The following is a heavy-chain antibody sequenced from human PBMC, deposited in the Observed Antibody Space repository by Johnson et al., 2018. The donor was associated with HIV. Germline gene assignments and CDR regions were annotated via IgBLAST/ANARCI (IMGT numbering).Heavy chain of an antibody. CDR2: ISYDGSNK. J-gene: IGHJ3*02. CDR3: AREGAAAGPTDAFDI. V-gene: IGHV3-30*04. D-gene: IGHD6-13*01. Sequence: VQLVESGGGLVQPGGSLRLSCAASGFTFSSYAMSWVRQAPGKGLAWVAVISYDGSNKYYADSVKGRFTISRDNSKNTLYLQMNSLRAEDTAVYYCAREGAAAGPTDAFDIWGQGTMVTVSS. CDR1: GFTFSSYA.